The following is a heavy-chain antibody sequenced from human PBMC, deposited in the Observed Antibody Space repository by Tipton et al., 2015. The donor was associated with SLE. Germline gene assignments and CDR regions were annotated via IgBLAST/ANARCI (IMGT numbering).Heavy chain of an antibody. CDR3: ARDPKWLFYYFDY. V-gene: IGHV3-30-3*01. CDR2: ISYDGSNK. J-gene: IGHJ4*02. D-gene: IGHD3-22*01. CDR1: GFTFSSYA. Sequence: SLRLSCAASGFTFSSYAMHWVRQAPGKGLEWVAVISYDGSNKYYADSVKGRFTISRDNSKNTLYLQMNSLRAEDTAVYYCARDPKWLFYYFDYWGQGTLVTVSS.